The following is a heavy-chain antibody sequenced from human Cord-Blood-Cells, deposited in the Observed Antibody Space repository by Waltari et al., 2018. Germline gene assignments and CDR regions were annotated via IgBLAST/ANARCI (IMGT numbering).Heavy chain of an antibody. CDR3: ARDRPLYSYYDFWSGYYDAFDI. Sequence: QVQLQESGPGLVKPSETLSLTCAVSGYSISSGYYWGWIRQPPGKGPGWIGSIYHSGSTYHNPSLKSRVTISVDTSKNQFSLKLSSVTAADTAVYYCARDRPLYSYYDFWSGYYDAFDIWGQGTMVTVSS. V-gene: IGHV4-38-2*02. CDR1: GYSISSGYY. CDR2: IYHSGST. D-gene: IGHD3-3*01. J-gene: IGHJ3*02.